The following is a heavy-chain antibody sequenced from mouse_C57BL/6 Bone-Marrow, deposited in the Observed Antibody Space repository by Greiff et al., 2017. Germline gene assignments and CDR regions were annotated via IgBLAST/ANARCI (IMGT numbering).Heavy chain of an antibody. CDR1: GFTFSDYG. V-gene: IGHV5-17*01. CDR3: AILYDGYFDY. Sequence: EVQVVESGGGLVKPGGSLKLSCAASGFTFSDYGMHWVRQAPEKGLEWVAYISSGSSTIYYADTVKGRFTISRDNAKNTLCLQMTSLRSEDTAMYYCAILYDGYFDYWGQGTTLTVSS. J-gene: IGHJ2*01. CDR2: ISSGSSTI. D-gene: IGHD2-3*01.